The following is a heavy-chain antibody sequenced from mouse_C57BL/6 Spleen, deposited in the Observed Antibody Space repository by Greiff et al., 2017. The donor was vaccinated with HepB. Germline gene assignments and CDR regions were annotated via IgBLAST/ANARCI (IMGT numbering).Heavy chain of an antibody. J-gene: IGHJ3*01. V-gene: IGHV1-22*01. CDR2: INPDNGGT. CDR3: ARGTGDGYSFAY. Sequence: EVQLQQSGPELVKPGASVKMSCKASGYTFTDYNMHWVKQSHGKSLEWIGYINPDNGGTSYNQKFKGKATLSVNKSSSTAYMELRSLTSEDSAVYYCARGTGDGYSFAYWGQGTLVTVSA. CDR1: GYTFTDYN. D-gene: IGHD2-3*01.